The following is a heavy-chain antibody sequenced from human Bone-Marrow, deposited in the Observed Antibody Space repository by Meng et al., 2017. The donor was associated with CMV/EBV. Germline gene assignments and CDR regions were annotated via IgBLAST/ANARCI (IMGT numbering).Heavy chain of an antibody. Sequence: SVMVSCKAAGGVFSSYAINWVRQAPGQGLEWMGGIIPILGIANYAQKFQGRVTITADKSTSTAYMELSSLRSEDTAVYYCAREDYYDSSGFSPGRFDPWGQGPLVTVSS. CDR3: AREDYYDSSGFSPGRFDP. D-gene: IGHD3-22*01. CDR1: GGVFSSYA. CDR2: IIPILGIA. J-gene: IGHJ5*02. V-gene: IGHV1-69*10.